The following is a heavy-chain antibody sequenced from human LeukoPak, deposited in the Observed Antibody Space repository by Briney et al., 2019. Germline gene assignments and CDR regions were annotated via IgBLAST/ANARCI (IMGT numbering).Heavy chain of an antibody. D-gene: IGHD3-22*01. CDR3: ARTYYYEGISFDY. CDR2: IYYSGST. J-gene: IGHJ4*02. V-gene: IGHV4-31*03. Sequence: PSQTLSLTCTVSGGSTSSDGYYWSWIRQHPGKGLEWIGYIYYSGSTYYNPSLKSRVTISVDTSKNQFSLKLSSVTAGDTAVYYCARTYYYEGISFDYWGQGTLVTVSS. CDR1: GGSTSSDGYY.